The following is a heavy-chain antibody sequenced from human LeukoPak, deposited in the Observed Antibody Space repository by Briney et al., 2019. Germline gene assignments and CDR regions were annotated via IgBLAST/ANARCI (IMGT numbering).Heavy chain of an antibody. CDR1: GYTFTSYY. CDR3: ARDILLWFGELLSPFDY. Sequence: ASVKVSCKASGYTFTSYYMHWVRQAPGQGLEWMGIINPSGGSTSYAQKFQGRVTMTRDTSTSTVYMELSSLRSEDTAVYYCARDILLWFGELLSPFDYWGQGTLVTVSS. D-gene: IGHD3-10*01. CDR2: INPSGGST. J-gene: IGHJ4*02. V-gene: IGHV1-46*01.